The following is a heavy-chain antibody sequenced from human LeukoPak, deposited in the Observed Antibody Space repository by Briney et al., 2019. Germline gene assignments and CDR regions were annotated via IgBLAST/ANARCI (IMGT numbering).Heavy chain of an antibody. CDR3: AKDRAPMIIMPYYFDY. J-gene: IGHJ4*02. V-gene: IGHV3-30*18. Sequence: PGGSLRLSCAASGFTFSTYGVHWVRQAPGKGLEWVAVISYDGNNKYYADSVKGRFTISRDNSKNTLYLQMNSLRTEDTAVYYCAKDRAPMIIMPYYFDYWGQGNLVTVSS. D-gene: IGHD3-22*01. CDR2: ISYDGNNK. CDR1: GFTFSTYG.